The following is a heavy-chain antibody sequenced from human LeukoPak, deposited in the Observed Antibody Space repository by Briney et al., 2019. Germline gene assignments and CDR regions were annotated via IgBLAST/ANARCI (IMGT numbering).Heavy chain of an antibody. V-gene: IGHV4-59*06. CDR1: GASINSYY. CDR2: TSNSDYP. CDR3: AREPTQPLRFGEFHPFDN. Sequence: SETLSLTCTVSGASINSYYWSWIRQPPGKGLEWIGYTSNSDYPDSNPSLKSRVTISLDTSKNQFSLKLRSVTVADTAVYYCAREPTQPLRFGEFHPFDNWGQGTLVTVSS. D-gene: IGHD3-10*01. J-gene: IGHJ4*02.